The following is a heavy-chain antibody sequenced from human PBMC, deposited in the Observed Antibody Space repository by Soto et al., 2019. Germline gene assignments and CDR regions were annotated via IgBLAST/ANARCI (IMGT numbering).Heavy chain of an antibody. CDR2: ISSSSSYI. CDR3: ARESGDAFDI. Sequence: PGGSLRLSCAASGFTFSSYSMNWVRLAPGKGLEWVSSISSSSSYIYYADSVKGRFTISRDNAKNSLYLQMNSLRAEDTAVYYCARESGDAFDIWAQGTMVTVSS. J-gene: IGHJ3*02. D-gene: IGHD1-1*01. V-gene: IGHV3-21*01. CDR1: GFTFSSYS.